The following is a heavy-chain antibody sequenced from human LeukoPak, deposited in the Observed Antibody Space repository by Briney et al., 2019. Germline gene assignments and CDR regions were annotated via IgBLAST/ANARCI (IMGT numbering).Heavy chain of an antibody. CDR1: GFTFSSYW. J-gene: IGHJ3*02. D-gene: IGHD3-16*01. CDR2: INSDGSTT. V-gene: IGHV3-74*01. CDR3: ARGLSDAFDI. Sequence: GGSLRLSCTASGFTFSSYWMHWVRQPPGKGLVWVSRINSDGSTTNYADSVKGRFTISRDNAKNTLYLQMNSLRAEDTAVYYCARGLSDAFDIWGQGTMVAVSS.